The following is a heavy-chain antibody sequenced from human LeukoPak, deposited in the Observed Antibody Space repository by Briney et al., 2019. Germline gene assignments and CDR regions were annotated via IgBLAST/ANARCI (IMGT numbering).Heavy chain of an antibody. CDR3: ARGKRSDY. J-gene: IGHJ4*02. CDR2: IYTSGST. V-gene: IGHV4-61*02. CDR1: GGSISSGSYY. Sequence: SETLSLTCTVSGGSISSGSYYWSWIRQPAGKGLEWIGRIYTSGSTNYNPSLKSRVTISVDTSKNQFSLKLSSVTAADTAAYYCARGKRSDYWGQGTLVTVSS.